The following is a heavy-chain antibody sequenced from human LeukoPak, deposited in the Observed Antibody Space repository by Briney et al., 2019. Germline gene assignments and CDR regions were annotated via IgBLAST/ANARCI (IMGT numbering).Heavy chain of an antibody. D-gene: IGHD5-18*01. CDR3: ARDGGYSYGLNWFDP. Sequence: GASVKVSCKASGGTFSSYAISWVRRAPGQGLEWMGGIIPIFGTANYAQKFQSRVTITADESTSTAYMELSSLRSEDTAVYYCARDGGYSYGLNWFDPWGQGTLVTVSS. CDR2: IIPIFGTA. V-gene: IGHV1-69*13. CDR1: GGTFSSYA. J-gene: IGHJ5*02.